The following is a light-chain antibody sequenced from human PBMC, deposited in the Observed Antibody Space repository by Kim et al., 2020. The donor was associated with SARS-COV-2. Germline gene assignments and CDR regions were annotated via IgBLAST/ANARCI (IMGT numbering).Light chain of an antibody. CDR3: QSYDSRLSGWV. V-gene: IGLV1-40*01. CDR2: ADT. CDR1: SSNIGAGYD. J-gene: IGLJ3*02. Sequence: RVTISCTGSSSNIGAGYDVNWYQQLPGRAPKLLIFADTRRPSGVPDRLSGSKSGTSASLAITGLQAEDEADYYCQSYDSRLSGWVFGGGTQLTVL.